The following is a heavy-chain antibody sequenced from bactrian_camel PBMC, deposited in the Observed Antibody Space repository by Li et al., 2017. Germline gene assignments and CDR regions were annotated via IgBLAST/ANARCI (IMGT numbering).Heavy chain of an antibody. V-gene: IGHV3S31*01. CDR3: AGVERERLCRWTEFSY. D-gene: IGHD4*01. Sequence: VQLVESGGGSVQPGGSLRLSCEASVFPHSTKCMGWFRQAPGQEREGVGFIYTVGDNAYYNKPVEGRFTISQDKAKNTVYLQMDSLKPEDTATYYCAGVERERLCRWTEFSYWGQGTQVTVS. J-gene: IGHJ4*01. CDR1: VFPHSTKC. CDR2: IYTVGDNA.